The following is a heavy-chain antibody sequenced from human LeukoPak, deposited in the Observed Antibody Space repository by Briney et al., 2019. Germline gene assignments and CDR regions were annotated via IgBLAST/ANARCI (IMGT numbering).Heavy chain of an antibody. V-gene: IGHV3-21*01. J-gene: IGHJ4*02. CDR2: ISSSSSYI. D-gene: IGHD3-22*01. CDR1: GFTFSSYS. Sequence: GGSLRLSCAASGFTFSSYSMNWVRQAPGKGLEWVSSISSSSSYIYYADSVKGRFTISRDNAKNSLYLQMNSLRAEDTAVYYCASDNYYDSSGYYSGVQDYWGQGTLVTVSS. CDR3: ASDNYYDSSGYYSGVQDY.